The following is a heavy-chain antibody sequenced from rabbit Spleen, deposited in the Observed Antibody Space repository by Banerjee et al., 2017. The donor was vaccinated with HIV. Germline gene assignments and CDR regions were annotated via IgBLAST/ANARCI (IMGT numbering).Heavy chain of an antibody. CDR3: ARDAAGREDFNL. Sequence: QEQLKESGGRLVTPGGSLTLTCTASGLDFSNSYWICWVRQAPGSGLEWIACIDVYKSGSTYYANWAKGRFTISETSSTTVTLQMTSLTAADTATYFCARDAAGREDFNLWGPGTLVTVS. CDR2: IDVYKSGST. D-gene: IGHD4-2*01. CDR1: GLDFSNSYW. J-gene: IGHJ4*01. V-gene: IGHV1S45*01.